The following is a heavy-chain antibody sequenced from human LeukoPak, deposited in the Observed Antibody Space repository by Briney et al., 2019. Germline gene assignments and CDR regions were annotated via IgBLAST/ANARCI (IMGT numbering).Heavy chain of an antibody. D-gene: IGHD3-22*01. CDR2: ISGSGGST. V-gene: IGHV3-23*01. Sequence: GGSLRLSCAASGFTFNNYAMSWVRQAPGKGLEWVSAISGSGGSTYYADSVKGRFTISRDISKNTLYLQMNTLRAEDTAGYYCARSVSYYYDGSGRGAFDIWGQGTMVTVSS. CDR3: ARSVSYYYDGSGRGAFDI. CDR1: GFTFNNYA. J-gene: IGHJ3*02.